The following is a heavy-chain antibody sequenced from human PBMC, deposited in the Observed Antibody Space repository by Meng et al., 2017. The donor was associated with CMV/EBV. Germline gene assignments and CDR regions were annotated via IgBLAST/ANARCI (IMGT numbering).Heavy chain of an antibody. D-gene: IGHD1-20*01. CDR2: INHSGST. J-gene: IGHJ4*02. V-gene: IGHV4-34*01. Sequence: GSLRLSCAVYGGSFSGYYWSWIRQPPGKGLEWIGEINHSGSTNYNPSLKSRVTISVDTSKNQFSLKLSSVTAADTAAYYCARFDNWKACFDYWGQGTLVTVSS. CDR1: GGSFSGYY. CDR3: ARFDNWKACFDY.